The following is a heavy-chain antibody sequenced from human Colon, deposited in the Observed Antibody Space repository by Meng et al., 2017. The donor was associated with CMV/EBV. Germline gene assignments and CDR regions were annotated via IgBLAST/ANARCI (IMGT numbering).Heavy chain of an antibody. CDR1: GFTFSSKW. Sequence: LVECGGGLVQPGGALRLSCAASGFTFSSKWMHWGRQGPGKGLVWVSRINTDGSTTYYADSVKGRFTISRDNAKNTLYLQMNSLRAEDTAVYYCASRDYWGQGTLVTVSS. CDR2: INTDGSTT. J-gene: IGHJ4*02. CDR3: ASRDY. V-gene: IGHV3-74*01.